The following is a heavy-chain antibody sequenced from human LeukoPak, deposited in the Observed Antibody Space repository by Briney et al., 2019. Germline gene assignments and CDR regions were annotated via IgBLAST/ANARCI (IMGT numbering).Heavy chain of an antibody. CDR1: GGSISSYY. V-gene: IGHV4-59*01. CDR2: IYYSGST. J-gene: IGHJ5*02. Sequence: SETLSLTCTVSGGSISSYYWSWIRQPPGKGLEWIGYIYYSGSTNYNPSLKSRVTISVDTSKNQFSLKLSSVTAADTAVNYCARERAGSSWHEGWFDPWGQGTLVTVSS. CDR3: ARERAGSSWHEGWFDP. D-gene: IGHD6-13*01.